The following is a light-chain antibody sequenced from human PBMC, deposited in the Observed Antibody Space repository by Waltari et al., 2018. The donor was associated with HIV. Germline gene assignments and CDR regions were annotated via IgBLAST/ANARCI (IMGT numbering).Light chain of an antibody. V-gene: IGKV1-5*03. Sequence: DIQMTQSPSTLSASVGDRVNITCRASQSIGRWLAWYQQKPGKAPKLLVYQASDLQSGVPSRFSGSASGTEFTLTINSLQPDDFATYDCQQYSGYSRTFGQGTKVDVK. J-gene: IGKJ1*01. CDR3: QQYSGYSRT. CDR2: QAS. CDR1: QSIGRW.